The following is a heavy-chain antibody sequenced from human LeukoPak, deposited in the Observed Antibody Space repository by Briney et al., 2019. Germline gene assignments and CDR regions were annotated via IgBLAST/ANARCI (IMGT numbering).Heavy chain of an antibody. J-gene: IGHJ4*02. D-gene: IGHD4-17*01. V-gene: IGHV3-53*01. Sequence: GGSLRLSCAASGLTFSSSYMSWVRQAPGKGLEWVSVIYSGGSTYYADSVKGRFTISRDNSKNTLYLQMNSLRAEDTAVYYCARVDGDYSDYWGQGTLVTVSS. CDR1: GLTFSSSY. CDR3: ARVDGDYSDY. CDR2: IYSGGST.